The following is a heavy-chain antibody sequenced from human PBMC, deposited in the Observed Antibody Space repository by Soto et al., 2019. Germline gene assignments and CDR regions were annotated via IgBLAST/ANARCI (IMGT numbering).Heavy chain of an antibody. CDR3: AKEIPYSSSWYF. Sequence: PGGSLRLSCAASGFSFSSYGIHWVRQAPGKGLEWVAVISHDGSKTNYADSVKGRFTISRDNSKDTVYLQMNSLRAEDTAVYYCAKEIPYSSSWYFWGQGTLVTVS. J-gene: IGHJ4*02. CDR2: ISHDGSKT. D-gene: IGHD6-13*01. V-gene: IGHV3-30*18. CDR1: GFSFSSYG.